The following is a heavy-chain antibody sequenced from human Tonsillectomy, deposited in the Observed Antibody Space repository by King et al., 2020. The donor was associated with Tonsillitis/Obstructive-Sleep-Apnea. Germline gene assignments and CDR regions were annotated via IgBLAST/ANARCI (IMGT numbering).Heavy chain of an antibody. Sequence: QLQESGPGLVKPSETLSLTCTVSGGSISSYYWSWVRPPPGKGLEWVGNIYYSGSTNYKPSLKSRVTISVDTSKNQFSLKLSSVTAADTAVYYCARDRGDGSYGIAYGGQGTLVTVSS. CDR2: IYYSGST. CDR3: ARDRGDGSYGIAY. J-gene: IGHJ4*02. D-gene: IGHD1-26*01. CDR1: GGSISSYY. V-gene: IGHV4-59*01.